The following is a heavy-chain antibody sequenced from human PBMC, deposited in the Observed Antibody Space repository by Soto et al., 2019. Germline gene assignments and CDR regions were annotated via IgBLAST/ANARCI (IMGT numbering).Heavy chain of an antibody. V-gene: IGHV4-59*01. CDR1: GGSISSYY. J-gene: IGHJ4*02. D-gene: IGHD5-18*01. CDR3: ARQASTAMVDIFDY. Sequence: QVQLQESGPGLVKPSETLSLTCTVSGGSISSYYWSWIRQPPGKGLEWIGYIYYSGSTNYHPSLKSRVTISVDTSKNQFSLKLSSVTAADTAVYYCARQASTAMVDIFDYWGQGTLVTVSS. CDR2: IYYSGST.